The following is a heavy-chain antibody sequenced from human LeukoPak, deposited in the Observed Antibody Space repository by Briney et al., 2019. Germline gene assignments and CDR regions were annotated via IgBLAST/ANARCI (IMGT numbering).Heavy chain of an antibody. J-gene: IGHJ4*02. CDR3: AKDQNYYDSSGFVDY. Sequence: GGSLRLSCAASGFTFSSYAMSWVRQAPGKGLEWVSAISGSGGSTYYADSVKGRFTISRDNSKNTLYLQMNSLRAEDTAVYYRAKDQNYYDSSGFVDYWGQGTLVTVSS. CDR1: GFTFSSYA. CDR2: ISGSGGST. D-gene: IGHD3-22*01. V-gene: IGHV3-23*01.